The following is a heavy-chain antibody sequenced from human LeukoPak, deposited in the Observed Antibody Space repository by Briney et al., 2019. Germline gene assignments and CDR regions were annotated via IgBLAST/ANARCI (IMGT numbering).Heavy chain of an antibody. CDR1: GFTFSNYD. D-gene: IGHD3-3*01. CDR2: MRNDGSQI. J-gene: IGHJ3*02. CDR3: AKDIGRRIFGVAYDAFHI. Sequence: GGSLRLSCVASGFTFSNYDMHWVRQAPGKGLEWVASMRNDGSQIYHADSVKGRFTISRDNSKNTLYLQMNSLRVEDTAIYYCAKDIGRRIFGVAYDAFHIWGQGTMVTVSS. V-gene: IGHV3-30*02.